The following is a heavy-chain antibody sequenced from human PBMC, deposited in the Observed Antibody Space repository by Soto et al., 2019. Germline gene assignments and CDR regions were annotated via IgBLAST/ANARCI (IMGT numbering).Heavy chain of an antibody. Sequence: AASVKVSCKASGYTFTGYYMHWVRQAPGQGLEWMGWINPNSGGTNYAQKFQGWVTMTRDTSISTAYMELSRLRSDDTAVYYCARGGNSQGGRDYYYGMDVWGQGTTVTVSS. J-gene: IGHJ6*02. D-gene: IGHD3-10*01. CDR1: GYTFTGYY. V-gene: IGHV1-2*04. CDR3: ARGGNSQGGRDYYYGMDV. CDR2: INPNSGGT.